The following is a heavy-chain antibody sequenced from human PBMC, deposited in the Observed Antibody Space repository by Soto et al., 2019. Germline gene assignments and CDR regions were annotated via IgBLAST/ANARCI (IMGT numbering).Heavy chain of an antibody. D-gene: IGHD2-15*01. CDR3: ASTIVVVVAATDGMDV. Sequence: VGSLRLSCAASGFTFSDYYMSWIRQAPGKGLEWVSYISSSGSTIYYADSVKGRFTISRDNAKNSLYLQMNSLRAEDTAVYYCASTIVVVVAATDGMDVWGQGTTVTVSS. CDR1: GFTFSDYY. CDR2: ISSSGSTI. J-gene: IGHJ6*02. V-gene: IGHV3-11*01.